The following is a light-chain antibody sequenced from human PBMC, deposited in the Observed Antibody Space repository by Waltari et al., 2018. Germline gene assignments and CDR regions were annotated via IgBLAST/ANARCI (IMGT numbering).Light chain of an antibody. CDR3: MQATQFPLT. V-gene: IGKV2-24*01. J-gene: IGKJ4*01. CDR1: QSLVYSDGNTY. CDR2: EIS. Sequence: DIVMTQTPLSSPVPLGRPASISCRSSQSLVYSDGNTYSSWLQQRPGQPPRLLLYEISNRFSGVPDRFSGSGAGTDFTLKISRVEAEDVGVYYCMQATQFPLTFGGGTKVEIK.